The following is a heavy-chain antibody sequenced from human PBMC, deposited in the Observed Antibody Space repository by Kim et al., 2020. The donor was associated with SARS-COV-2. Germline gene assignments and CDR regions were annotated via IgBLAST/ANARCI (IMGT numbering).Heavy chain of an antibody. CDR2: INAGNGNT. D-gene: IGHD2-2*01. V-gene: IGHV1-3*01. Sequence: ASVKVSCKASGYTFTSYAMHWVRQAPGQRLEWMGWINAGNGNTKYSQKFQGRVTITRDTSASTAYMELSSLRSEDTAVYYCARDDIVVVPAGSFDYWGQGTLVTVSS. CDR1: GYTFTSYA. CDR3: ARDDIVVVPAGSFDY. J-gene: IGHJ4*02.